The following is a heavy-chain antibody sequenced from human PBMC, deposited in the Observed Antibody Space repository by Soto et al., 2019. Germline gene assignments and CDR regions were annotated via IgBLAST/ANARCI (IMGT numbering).Heavy chain of an antibody. CDR3: ARQGLNYYDSSGPLDY. D-gene: IGHD3-22*01. Sequence: GESLKISCKGSGYSFTSYWIGWVRQMPGKGLEWMGIIYPGDSDTRYSPYFQGQVTISADKSISTAYMQWSSLKASDTAMYYCARQGLNYYDSSGPLDYWGQGTLVTVSS. CDR1: GYSFTSYW. V-gene: IGHV5-51*01. J-gene: IGHJ4*02. CDR2: IYPGDSDT.